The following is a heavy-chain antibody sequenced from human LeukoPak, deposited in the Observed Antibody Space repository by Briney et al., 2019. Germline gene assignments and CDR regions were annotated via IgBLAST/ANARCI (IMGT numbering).Heavy chain of an antibody. Sequence: GGSLRLSCAASGFTFSNYSMNWVRQAPGKGLEWVSSISRSSSYIYYADSVKGRFTISRDNAKNSLYLQMNSLRAEDTAVYYCARDRVYGDYEFDYRGQGTLVTVSS. CDR1: GFTFSNYS. CDR3: ARDRVYGDYEFDY. CDR2: ISRSSSYI. D-gene: IGHD4-17*01. J-gene: IGHJ4*02. V-gene: IGHV3-21*01.